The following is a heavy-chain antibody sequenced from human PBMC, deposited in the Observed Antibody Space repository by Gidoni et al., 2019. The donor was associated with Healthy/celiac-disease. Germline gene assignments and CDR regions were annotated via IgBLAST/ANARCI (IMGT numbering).Heavy chain of an antibody. Sequence: QVQLQESGPGLVKPSETLSLPCPVSGGSISSYYWSWIRQPPGKGLEWIGYIYYSGSTNYNPSLKSRVTISVDTSKNQFSLKLSSVTAADTAVYYCAREAIFEGADWFDPWGQGTLVTVSS. CDR3: AREAIFEGADWFDP. J-gene: IGHJ5*02. V-gene: IGHV4-59*01. CDR2: IYYSGST. CDR1: GGSISSYY. D-gene: IGHD3-3*01.